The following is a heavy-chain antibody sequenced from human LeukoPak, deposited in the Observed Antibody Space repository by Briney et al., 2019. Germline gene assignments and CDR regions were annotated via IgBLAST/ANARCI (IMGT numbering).Heavy chain of an antibody. V-gene: IGHV3-15*01. D-gene: IGHD3-22*01. J-gene: IGHJ4*02. CDR1: GFTFGVYV. CDR3: TTDLYDSSGYFYVKREWFDY. CDR2: LKSKTDGGTI. Sequence: GGSLRLSCTVSGFTFGVYVMSWVRQAPGKGLEWLGRLKSKTDGGTIDYAAPVQGRFIISSDDSKNTLYLQMNSLKTEDTGIYYCTTDLYDSSGYFYVKREWFDYWGQGTLVTVSS.